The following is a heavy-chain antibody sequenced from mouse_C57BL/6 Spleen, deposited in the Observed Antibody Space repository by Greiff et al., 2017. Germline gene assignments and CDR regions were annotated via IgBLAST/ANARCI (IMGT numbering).Heavy chain of an antibody. Sequence: VQLQQPGAELVRPGSSVKLSCKASGYTFTSYWMHWVKQRPIQGLEWIGNIDPSDSDTHYNQKFKDKATLTVDKSSSTAYMQLSSLTSEDSAVDYCGRSEDSGPYFDYWGQGTTLTVSS. CDR2: IDPSDSDT. J-gene: IGHJ2*01. V-gene: IGHV1-52*01. D-gene: IGHD3-2*02. CDR1: GYTFTSYW. CDR3: GRSEDSGPYFDY.